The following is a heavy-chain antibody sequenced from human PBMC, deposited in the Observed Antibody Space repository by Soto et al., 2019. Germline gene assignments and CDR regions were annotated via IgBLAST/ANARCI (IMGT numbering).Heavy chain of an antibody. D-gene: IGHD6-13*01. Sequence: QVQLVESGGGVVQPGRSLRLSCAASGFTFSSYGMHWVRQAPGKGLEWVAVISYDGSNKYYADSVKGRFTISRDNSKNTLKQQMNSLIAEDTAVYYCAKRAEGIAASGTLYMDVWGKGTTVTVSS. J-gene: IGHJ6*03. CDR2: ISYDGSNK. CDR3: AKRAEGIAASGTLYMDV. V-gene: IGHV3-30*18. CDR1: GFTFSSYG.